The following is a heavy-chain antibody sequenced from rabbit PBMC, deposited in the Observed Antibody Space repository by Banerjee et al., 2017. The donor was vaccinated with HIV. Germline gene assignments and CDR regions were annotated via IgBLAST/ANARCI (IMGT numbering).Heavy chain of an antibody. CDR1: GFDLSSYW. J-gene: IGHJ4*01. CDR3: ARGINGEWGNL. Sequence: QQQLEESGGGLVKPEGSLTLTCKASGFDLSSYWMCWVRQAPGKGLEWIASIGIGSSGSTYYANWAKGRFTISKTSSTTVDLKMTSLTDADTATYFCARGINGEWGNLWGPGTLVTVS. CDR2: IGIGSSGST. V-gene: IGHV1S45*01. D-gene: IGHD2-1*01.